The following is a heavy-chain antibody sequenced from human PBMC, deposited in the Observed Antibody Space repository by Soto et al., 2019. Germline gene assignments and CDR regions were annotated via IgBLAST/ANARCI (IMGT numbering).Heavy chain of an antibody. J-gene: IGHJ4*02. CDR2: ISGNGGST. D-gene: IGHD3-10*01. Sequence: EMQLVESWGGLVQPGGSLRLSWAASGFTFSSYAMHWVRQAPGKGLEYVSAISGNGGSTYYANSVKGRFTISRDKSKNTLYLQMGSLRAEDMAVYYCARRGYGLYFDYWGQGTLVTVSS. CDR3: ARRGYGLYFDY. CDR1: GFTFSSYA. V-gene: IGHV3-64*01.